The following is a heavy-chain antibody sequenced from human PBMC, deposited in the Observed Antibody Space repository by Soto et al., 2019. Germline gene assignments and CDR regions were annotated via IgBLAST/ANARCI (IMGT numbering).Heavy chain of an antibody. V-gene: IGHV3-23*01. D-gene: IGHD3-22*01. CDR3: AKDAPFHLIRKDYYYGMDV. Sequence: EVQLLESGGGLVQPGGSLRLSCAASGFTFSSYAMSWVRQAPGKGLEWVSVISGSGGSTYYADSVKGRFTISRDNSKNTLYLQMNSLRAEDTAVYYCAKDAPFHLIRKDYYYGMDVWGQGTTVTVSS. J-gene: IGHJ6*02. CDR1: GFTFSSYA. CDR2: ISGSGGST.